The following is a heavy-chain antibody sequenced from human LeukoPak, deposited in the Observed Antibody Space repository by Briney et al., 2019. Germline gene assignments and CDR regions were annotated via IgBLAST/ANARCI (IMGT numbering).Heavy chain of an antibody. V-gene: IGHV4-59*01. CDR3: ASGGYYGSGAFHI. CDR2: ISYSGST. J-gene: IGHJ3*02. CDR1: GGSINSYY. Sequence: SETLSLTCTVSGGSINSYYWSWIQQPPGKGLEWIGYISYSGSTNYSPSLKSRATISEDTSKNQFYLKLSSVTAADTAVYYCASGGYYGSGAFHIWGQGTMVTVSS. D-gene: IGHD3-10*01.